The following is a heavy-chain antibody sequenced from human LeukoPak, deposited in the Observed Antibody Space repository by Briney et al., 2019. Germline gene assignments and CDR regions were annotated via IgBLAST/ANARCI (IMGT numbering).Heavy chain of an antibody. CDR2: ISYDGSNK. D-gene: IGHD3-3*01. Sequence: GGSLRLSCAASGFTFSNYALHGVRHAPGKGLEWVAFISYDGSNKYYADSVKGRFTISRDNAKNSLYLQMNSLRDEDTAVYYCARDLVVRSGLDYWGQGTLVTVSS. CDR1: GFTFSNYA. CDR3: ARDLVVRSGLDY. J-gene: IGHJ4*02. V-gene: IGHV3-30-3*01.